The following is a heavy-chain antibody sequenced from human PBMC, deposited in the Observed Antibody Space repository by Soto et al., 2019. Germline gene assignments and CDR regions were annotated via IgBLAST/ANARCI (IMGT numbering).Heavy chain of an antibody. V-gene: IGHV1-18*01. CDR3: ARAPPLWFGELLPPNYYYYGMDV. CDR2: MNPGSGDT. Sequence: ASVKVSCKASGYTFTSYGISWVRQAPGQGLEWMRWMNPGSGDTNYAQKLQGRVTMTTDTSIGTAYMELRSLRSDDTAVYYCARAPPLWFGELLPPNYYYYGMDVWGQGTTVTVSS. CDR1: GYTFTSYG. J-gene: IGHJ6*02. D-gene: IGHD3-10*01.